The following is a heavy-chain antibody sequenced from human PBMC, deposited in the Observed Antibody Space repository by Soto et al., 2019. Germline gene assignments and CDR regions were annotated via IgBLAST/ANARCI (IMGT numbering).Heavy chain of an antibody. J-gene: IGHJ6*03. Sequence: GGSLRLSCATSGFTFINAWMNWVRQAPGKGLEWVAVIWYDGSNKYYADSVKGRFTISRDNSKNTLYLQMNSLRAEDTAVYYCAKTYRAGRYYYCMDFWGKGTTVTAP. D-gene: IGHD4-4*01. CDR3: AKTYRAGRYYYCMDF. CDR1: GFTFINAW. V-gene: IGHV3-33*08. CDR2: IWYDGSNK.